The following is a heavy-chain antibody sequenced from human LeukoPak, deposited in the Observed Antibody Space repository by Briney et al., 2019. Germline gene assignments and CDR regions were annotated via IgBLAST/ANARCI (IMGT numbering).Heavy chain of an antibody. CDR3: ARVASSSWYPAVDY. V-gene: IGHV4-4*07. J-gene: IGHJ4*02. CDR2: IYTSGST. D-gene: IGHD6-13*01. CDR1: GGSISSYY. Sequence: SPSETLSLTCTVSGGSISSYYWSWIRQPAGKGLEWIGRIYTSGSTNYNPSLKSRVTMSVDTSKNQFSLKLSSVTAADTAVYYCARVASSSWYPAVDYWGQGTLVTVSS.